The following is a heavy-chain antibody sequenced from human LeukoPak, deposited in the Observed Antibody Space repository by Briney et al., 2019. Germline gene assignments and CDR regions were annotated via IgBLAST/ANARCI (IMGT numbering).Heavy chain of an antibody. CDR3: ARSCSSTSCYTDYYYYMDV. J-gene: IGHJ6*03. CDR1: GGTFSSYA. D-gene: IGHD2-2*02. V-gene: IGHV1-69*01. CDR2: IIPIFGTA. Sequence: GASVMVACKACGGTFSSYAISWVRQAPGPGLEWMGGIIPIFGTANYAQKFRGRVTITADESTSTANRALSGQRSEDTAVYYCARSCSSTSCYTDYYYYMDVWGKGTTVTVSS.